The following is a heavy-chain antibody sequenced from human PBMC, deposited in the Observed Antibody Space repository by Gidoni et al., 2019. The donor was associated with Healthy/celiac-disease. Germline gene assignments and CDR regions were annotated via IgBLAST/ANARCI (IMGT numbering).Heavy chain of an antibody. CDR2: INAGNSNT. CDR3: ARATATTVVSNYFDY. Sequence: QVQLVQSGAEGKKPGASVKVSCKASGYTFTSYAMHWVRQAPGQRLEWMGWINAGNSNTKYSQKFQGRVTITRDTSASTAYMELSSLRSEDTAVYYCARATATTVVSNYFDYWGQGTLVTVSS. CDR1: GYTFTSYA. V-gene: IGHV1-3*01. D-gene: IGHD4-17*01. J-gene: IGHJ4*02.